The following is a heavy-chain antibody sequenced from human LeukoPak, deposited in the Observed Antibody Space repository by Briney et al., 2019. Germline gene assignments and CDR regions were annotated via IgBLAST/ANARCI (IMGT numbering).Heavy chain of an antibody. CDR2: IRSKANSYAT. CDR1: GFTFSDYS. Sequence: GGSLRLSCAASGFTFSDYSMNWVRQAPGKGLEWVGRIRSKANSYATAYAASVKGRFTISRDDSKNTAYLQMNSLKTEDTAVYYCTSGVAGDYYYMDVWGKGTTVTVSS. D-gene: IGHD6-19*01. V-gene: IGHV3-73*01. CDR3: TSGVAGDYYYMDV. J-gene: IGHJ6*03.